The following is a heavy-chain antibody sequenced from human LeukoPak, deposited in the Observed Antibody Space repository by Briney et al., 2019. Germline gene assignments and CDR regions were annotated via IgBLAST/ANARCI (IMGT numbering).Heavy chain of an antibody. J-gene: IGHJ4*02. CDR3: ARDRGGSGSYYDY. V-gene: IGHV4-59*01. D-gene: IGHD3-10*01. Sequence: SETLSLTCTVSGGSISSYYWSWIRQPPGKGLEWIGYIYYSGSTNYNPSLKSRVTIPVDTSKNQFSLKLSSVTAADTAVYYCARDRGGSGSYYDYWGQGTLVTVSS. CDR2: IYYSGST. CDR1: GGSISSYY.